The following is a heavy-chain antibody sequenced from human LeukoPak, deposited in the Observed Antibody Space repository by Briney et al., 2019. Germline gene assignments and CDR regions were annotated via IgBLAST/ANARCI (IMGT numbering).Heavy chain of an antibody. CDR1: GGTFSSYA. D-gene: IGHD3-9*01. CDR2: IIPILGIA. J-gene: IGHJ4*02. V-gene: IGHV1-69*04. CDR3: ARVNDIHPFDY. Sequence: ASVTVSCKASGGTFSSYAISWVRQAPGQGLEWMGRIIPILGIANYAQKFQGRVTITADKSTSTAYMELSSLRSEDTAVYYCARVNDIHPFDYWGQGTLVTVSS.